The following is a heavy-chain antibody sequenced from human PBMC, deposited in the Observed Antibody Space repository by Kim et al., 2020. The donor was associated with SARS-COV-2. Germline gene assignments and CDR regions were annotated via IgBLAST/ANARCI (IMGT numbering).Heavy chain of an antibody. J-gene: IGHJ4*01. CDR2: IYYSGST. V-gene: IGHV4-39*01. D-gene: IGHD5-12*01. CDR3: ARRGRVNSGYDNDY. Sequence: SETLSLTCTVSGGSISSSSYYWGWIRQPPGKGLEWIGSIYYSGSTYYNPSLKSRVTISVDTSKNQFSLKLSSVTAADTAVYYCARRGRVNSGYDNDYWG. CDR1: GGSISSSSYY.